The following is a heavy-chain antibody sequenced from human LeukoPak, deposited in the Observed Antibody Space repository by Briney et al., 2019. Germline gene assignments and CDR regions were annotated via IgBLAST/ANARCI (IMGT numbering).Heavy chain of an antibody. CDR2: ISYDGSNK. Sequence: PGRSLRLSCAASGFTFSSYAMHWVRQAPGKGLEWVAVISYDGSNKYYADSVKGRFTISRDNSKNTLYLQMNSLRAEDTAVYYCAYTAMVKGSFDYWGQGTLVTVSS. D-gene: IGHD5-18*01. CDR3: AYTAMVKGSFDY. V-gene: IGHV3-30-3*01. CDR1: GFTFSSYA. J-gene: IGHJ4*02.